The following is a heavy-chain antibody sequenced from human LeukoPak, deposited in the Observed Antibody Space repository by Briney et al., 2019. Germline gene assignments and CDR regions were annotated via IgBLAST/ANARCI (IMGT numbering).Heavy chain of an antibody. CDR2: ISGSGDGT. D-gene: IGHD1-1*01. V-gene: IGHV3-64*04. J-gene: IGHJ5*02. CDR1: GFTFSTSA. CDR3: ARDSGPLDT. Sequence: GGSLRLSCSASGFTFSTSAMHWVRQAPGKGLEYVSAISGSGDGTYYADSVKGRFTISRDNSKNTLYLQMNSLRAEDTAVYYCARDSGPLDTWGQGTLVTVSS.